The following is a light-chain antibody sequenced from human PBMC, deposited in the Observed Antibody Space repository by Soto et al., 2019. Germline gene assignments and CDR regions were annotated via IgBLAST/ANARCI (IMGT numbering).Light chain of an antibody. CDR2: EAS. J-gene: IGKJ2*01. CDR1: QTVYTW. Sequence: IQMTQSPSSLSASVGDRVTISCRASQTVYTWLAWYQQKPGTAPKLLIYEASTLHSGVPSRFTGSGSGTEFTLVISRLQPDDFATYYCQQYSSYSPYTFGQGTKV. CDR3: QQYSSYSPYT. V-gene: IGKV1-5*03.